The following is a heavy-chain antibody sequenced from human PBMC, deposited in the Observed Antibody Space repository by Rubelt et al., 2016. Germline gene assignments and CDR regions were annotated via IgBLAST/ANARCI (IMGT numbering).Heavy chain of an antibody. CDR2: INPNSGGT. CDR3: ARGNSGHDYGLDY. J-gene: IGHJ4*02. Sequence: QVQLVQSGAEVKKPGASVKVSCKASGYTFTGYYMHWVRQAPGQGLEWMGWINPNSGGTNYAQKFQGRVTRTRETSVSTAYMELSRLTSDETAGYYCARGNSGHDYGLDYWGQGTLVTVSS. CDR1: GYTFTGYY. D-gene: IGHD5-12*01. V-gene: IGHV1-2*02.